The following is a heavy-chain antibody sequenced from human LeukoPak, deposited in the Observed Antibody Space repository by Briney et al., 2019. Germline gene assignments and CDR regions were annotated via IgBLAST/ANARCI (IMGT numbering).Heavy chain of an antibody. Sequence: GGSLRLSCAASGFTFSSYAMHWVRQAPGKGLEWVAVISYDGSNKYYADSVKGRFTISRDNSKNTLYLQMNSLRAEDTAVYYCAREGGLLEMATIYLSFFDYWGQGTLVTVSS. V-gene: IGHV3-30*01. CDR1: GFTFSSYA. J-gene: IGHJ4*02. CDR3: AREGGLLEMATIYLSFFDY. CDR2: ISYDGSNK. D-gene: IGHD5-24*01.